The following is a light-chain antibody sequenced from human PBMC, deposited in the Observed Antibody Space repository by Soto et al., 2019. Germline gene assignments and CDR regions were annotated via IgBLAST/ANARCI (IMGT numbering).Light chain of an antibody. CDR1: ASLLHSNGYNW. V-gene: IGKV2-28*01. J-gene: IGKJ1*01. CDR2: LGS. Sequence: DIVMTQSPLSLPATPGEPTSISCRSSASLLHSNGYNWLHWYLQKPGQSPQLLIYLGSNRDSGVPERFSGSGSGTDFTLKISRVEAEDVGVYYCMQALKNPSTFGQGTKVDIK. CDR3: MQALKNPST.